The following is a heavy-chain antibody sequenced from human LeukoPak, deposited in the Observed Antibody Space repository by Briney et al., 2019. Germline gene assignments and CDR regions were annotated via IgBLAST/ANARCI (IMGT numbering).Heavy chain of an antibody. D-gene: IGHD3-10*01. CDR3: AKSFGPGSFFDY. CDR2: ISGSNSPI. Sequence: GGSLRLSCAASGFTFSSYAMNWVRQAPGKGLEWVSYISGSNSPIYYADSVKGRFTISRDNSKNTLFLQMSTLRAEDTAVYYCAKSFGPGSFFDYWGQGTLVTVSS. V-gene: IGHV3-48*01. J-gene: IGHJ4*02. CDR1: GFTFSSYA.